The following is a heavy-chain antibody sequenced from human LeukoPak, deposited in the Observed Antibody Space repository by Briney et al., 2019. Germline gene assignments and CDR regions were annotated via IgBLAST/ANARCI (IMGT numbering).Heavy chain of an antibody. CDR1: GFTFSSYS. D-gene: IGHD2-15*01. V-gene: IGHV3-21*01. CDR2: ISSSSSYI. J-gene: IGHJ6*04. CDR3: VRDSRYCSGGSCYGMDV. Sequence: GGSLRLSCAASGFTFSSYSTNWVRQAPGKGLEWVSSISSSSSYIYYADSVKGRFTISRDNAKNSLYLQMNSLRAEDTAVYYCVRDSRYCSGGSCYGMDVWGKGTPVTVSS.